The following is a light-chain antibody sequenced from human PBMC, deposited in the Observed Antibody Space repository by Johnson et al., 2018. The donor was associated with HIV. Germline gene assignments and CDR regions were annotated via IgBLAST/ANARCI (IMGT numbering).Light chain of an antibody. J-gene: IGLJ1*01. V-gene: IGLV1-51*01. Sequence: QSVLTQPPSVSAAPGQKVTISCSGSSSNIGNNYVSWYQQLPGTAPKLLIYDNNKRPSGIPDRFSGSKSVTSATLGITGLQTGDEADYYCGTWDSSLSAGVLGTGAKVTVL. CDR2: DNN. CDR3: GTWDSSLSAGV. CDR1: SSNIGNNY.